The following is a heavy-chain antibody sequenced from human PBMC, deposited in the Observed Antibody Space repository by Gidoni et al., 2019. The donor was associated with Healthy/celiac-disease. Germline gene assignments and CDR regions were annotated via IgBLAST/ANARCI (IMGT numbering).Heavy chain of an antibody. V-gene: IGHV4-30-2*01. Sequence: QLQLQESGSGLVKPSQTLSITCAVPGGSISSGGYSWSWLRQPPGKGLEWIGYIYHSGSTYYTPSLKSRVPISVDRSKSQFSLKLSSVTAAYTAVYYCARGGAIRGRWYFDLWGRGTLVTVSS. CDR2: IYHSGST. CDR3: ARGGAIRGRWYFDL. CDR1: GGSISSGGYS. D-gene: IGHD2-21*01. J-gene: IGHJ2*01.